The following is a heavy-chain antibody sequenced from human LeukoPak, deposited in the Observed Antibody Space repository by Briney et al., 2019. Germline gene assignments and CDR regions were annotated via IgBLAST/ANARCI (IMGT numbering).Heavy chain of an antibody. D-gene: IGHD5-24*01. CDR1: GFTFSSYG. CDR3: AKGSFGLQIDY. Sequence: GRSLRPSCAASGFTFSSYGMHWVRQAPGKGLEWVAVISYDGSNKYYADSVKGRFTISRDNSKNTLYLQMNSLRAEDTAVYYCAKGSFGLQIDYWGQGTLVTVSS. V-gene: IGHV3-30*18. CDR2: ISYDGSNK. J-gene: IGHJ4*02.